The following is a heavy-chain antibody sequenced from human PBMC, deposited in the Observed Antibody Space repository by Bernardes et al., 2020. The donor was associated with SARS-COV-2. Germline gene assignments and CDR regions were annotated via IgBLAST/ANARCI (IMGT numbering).Heavy chain of an antibody. CDR3: TTEDFGVTPFEY. V-gene: IGHV3-15*01. CDR1: GFTFSNVW. J-gene: IGHJ4*02. CDR2: IRSKSVGGIA. Sequence: GGSLRLSCAASGFTFSNVWMSWVRQAPGKGLEWVGRIRSKSVGGIADYAAPMKGRFTISRDDSKNMMYVQMNSLQTEDTAVYYCTTEDFGVTPFEYWGQGTLVTVSS. D-gene: IGHD3-3*01.